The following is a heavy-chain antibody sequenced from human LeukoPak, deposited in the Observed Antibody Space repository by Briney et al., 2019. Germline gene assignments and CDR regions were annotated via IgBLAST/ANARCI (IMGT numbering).Heavy chain of an antibody. J-gene: IGHJ6*02. CDR3: ARVGQWLVQENNYYYYGMDV. V-gene: IGHV1-2*02. CDR2: INPNSGGT. D-gene: IGHD6-19*01. CDR1: GYTFTGYY. Sequence: GASVKVSCKASGYTFTGYYMHWVRQAPGQGLEWMGWINPNSGGTNYAQKFQGRVTMTRDTSISTAYMELSRLRSDDTAVYYCARVGQWLVQENNYYYYGMDVWGQGTTVTVSS.